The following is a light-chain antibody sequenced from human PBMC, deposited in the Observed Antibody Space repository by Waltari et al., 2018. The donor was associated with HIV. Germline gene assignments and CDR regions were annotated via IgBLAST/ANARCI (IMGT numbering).Light chain of an antibody. CDR1: QSVGSK. CDR3: QQRTNWPQNT. CDR2: DAS. J-gene: IGKJ4*01. Sequence: EIAMTQSPASLSVSPGERATLSCRASQSVGSKLAWYQQKPGQAPRLLIFDASNRATGVPPRFSGSGSGTDFTLTISSLEPEDFAVYYCQQRTNWPQNTFGGGTKVEIK. V-gene: IGKV3-11*01.